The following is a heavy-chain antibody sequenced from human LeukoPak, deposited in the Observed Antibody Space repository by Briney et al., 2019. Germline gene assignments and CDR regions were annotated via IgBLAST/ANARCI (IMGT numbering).Heavy chain of an antibody. D-gene: IGHD5-24*01. Sequence: GASVKVSCKASGGTFSSYAISWVRQAPGQGLEWMGWINPNSGGTNYAQKFQGWVTMTRDTSISTAYMELSRLRSGDTAVYYCARAGTVEMTPLDYWGQGTLVTVSS. CDR2: INPNSGGT. CDR1: GGTFSSYA. J-gene: IGHJ4*02. V-gene: IGHV1-2*04. CDR3: ARAGTVEMTPLDY.